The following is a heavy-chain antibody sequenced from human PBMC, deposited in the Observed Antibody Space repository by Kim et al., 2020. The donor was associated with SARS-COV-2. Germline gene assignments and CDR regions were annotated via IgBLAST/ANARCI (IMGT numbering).Heavy chain of an antibody. CDR1: GGSISSSSYY. J-gene: IGHJ5*02. V-gene: IGHV4-39*07. CDR3: ARVFLVVPAGYHNWFDP. CDR2: FYYSGST. Sequence: SETLSLTCTVSGGSISSSSYYWGWIRQPPGKGLEWIGSFYYSGSTYYNPSLKSRVTISVDTSKNQFSLKLSSVTAADTAVYHCARVFLVVPAGYHNWFDPWGQGTLVTVSS. D-gene: IGHD2-2*01.